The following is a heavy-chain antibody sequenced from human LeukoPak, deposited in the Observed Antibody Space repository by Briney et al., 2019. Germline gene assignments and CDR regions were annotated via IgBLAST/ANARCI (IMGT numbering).Heavy chain of an antibody. Sequence: SVKVSCKASGGTFSSYAISWVRQAPGQGLEWMGRIIPILGIANYAQKFQGRVTITADKSTSTAYMELSSLRSEDTAVYYCARRQVGANPFDRWGQGTLVTVSS. CDR2: IIPILGIA. D-gene: IGHD1-26*01. CDR3: ARRQVGANPFDR. J-gene: IGHJ4*02. CDR1: GGTFSSYA. V-gene: IGHV1-69*04.